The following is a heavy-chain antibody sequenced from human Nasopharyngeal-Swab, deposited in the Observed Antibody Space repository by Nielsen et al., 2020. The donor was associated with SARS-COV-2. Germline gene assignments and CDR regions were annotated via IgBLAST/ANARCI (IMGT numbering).Heavy chain of an antibody. Sequence: SETLSLTCTVSGGSISSSSYYWGWIRQPPGKGLEWIGSIYYSGSTYYNPSLKSRVTISVNTSKNQFSLKLSSVTAADTAVYYCARPKYSGYDDAFGAYFDYWGQRTLVTVSS. J-gene: IGHJ4*02. V-gene: IGHV4-39*01. D-gene: IGHD5-12*01. CDR1: GGSISSSSYY. CDR3: ARPKYSGYDDAFGAYFDY. CDR2: IYYSGST.